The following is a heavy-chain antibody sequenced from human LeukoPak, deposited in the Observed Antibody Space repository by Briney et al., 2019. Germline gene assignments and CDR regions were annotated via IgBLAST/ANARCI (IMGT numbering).Heavy chain of an antibody. D-gene: IGHD3-22*01. V-gene: IGHV3-48*03. CDR3: ARYYDSSGYYFFDY. CDR1: GFTFSSYE. CDR2: ISSSGSTI. J-gene: IGHJ4*02. Sequence: GGSLRLSCAASGFTFSSYEMNWVRQAPGKGLEWGSYISSSGSTIYYADSVKGRFTISRDNAKNSLYLQMNSLRAEDTAVYYCARYYDSSGYYFFDYWGQGTLVTVSS.